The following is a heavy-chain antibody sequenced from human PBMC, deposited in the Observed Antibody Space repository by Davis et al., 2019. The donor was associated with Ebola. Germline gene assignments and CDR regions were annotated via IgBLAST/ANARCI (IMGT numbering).Heavy chain of an antibody. CDR3: AKKEKVGSGSPYDLDY. V-gene: IGHV3-23*01. J-gene: IGHJ4*02. Sequence: PGGSLRLSCAASGFTFSSYAMSWVRQAPGKGLEWVSAISGSGGSTYYADSVKGRFTISRDSSKNTQYLQMNSLRAEDTAVYYCAKKEKVGSGSPYDLDYWGQGTLVAVSS. CDR2: ISGSGGST. D-gene: IGHD3-10*01. CDR1: GFTFSSYA.